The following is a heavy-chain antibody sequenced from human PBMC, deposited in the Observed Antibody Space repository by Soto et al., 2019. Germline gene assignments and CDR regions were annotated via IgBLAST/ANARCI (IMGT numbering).Heavy chain of an antibody. Sequence: GASVKVSCKASGYTFTGYYMHWVRQAPGQGLEWMGWINPTSGGTNYAQKFQGRVTMTRDTSISTAYMELSRLRSDDTAVYYCARDLSNSPDYVDLWGQGTLVTVSS. CDR3: ARDLSNSPDYVDL. CDR2: INPTSGGT. D-gene: IGHD6-6*01. J-gene: IGHJ4*02. CDR1: GYTFTGYY. V-gene: IGHV1-2*02.